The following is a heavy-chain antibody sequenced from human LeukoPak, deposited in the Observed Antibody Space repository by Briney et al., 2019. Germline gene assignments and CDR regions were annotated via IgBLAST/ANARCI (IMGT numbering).Heavy chain of an antibody. D-gene: IGHD3-22*01. Sequence: GASVNVSCKASGYTFTSYGISWVRQAPGQGLEWMGWISAYNGNTNYAQKLQGRVTMTTDTSTSTAYMELRSLRSDDAAVYYCARFGRPTYDSSGIDYWGQGPLVTVSS. CDR2: ISAYNGNT. CDR1: GYTFTSYG. CDR3: ARFGRPTYDSSGIDY. V-gene: IGHV1-18*01. J-gene: IGHJ4*02.